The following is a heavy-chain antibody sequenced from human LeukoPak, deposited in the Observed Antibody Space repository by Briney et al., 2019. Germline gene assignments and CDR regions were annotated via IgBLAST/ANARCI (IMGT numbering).Heavy chain of an antibody. CDR3: ARSPGYSGYDLYYFDY. CDR1: GFSLSNARMG. V-gene: IGHV2-26*01. D-gene: IGHD5-12*01. J-gene: IGHJ4*02. CDR2: IFSNDEK. Sequence: ESGPVLVKPTETLTLTCTVSGFSLSNARMGVSWIRQPPGKALEWLAHIFSNDEKSYSTSLKSRLTIFKDTSKSQVALTMTNMDPVDTATYYCARSPGYSGYDLYYFDYWGQGTLVTVSS.